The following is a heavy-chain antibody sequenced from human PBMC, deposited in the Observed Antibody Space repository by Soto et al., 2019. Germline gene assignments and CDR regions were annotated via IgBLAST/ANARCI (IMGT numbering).Heavy chain of an antibody. CDR1: GFTFSSYA. D-gene: IGHD2-2*01. J-gene: IGHJ6*02. V-gene: IGHV3-30-3*01. CDR2: ISYDGSNK. CDR3: ARDQDIVVAPGRMDV. Sequence: PGGSLRLSCAASGFTFSSYAMHWVRQAPGKGLEWVAVISYDGSNKYYADSVKGRFTISRDNSKNTLYLQMNSLRAEDTAVYYCARDQDIVVAPGRMDVWGQGTKVTVYS.